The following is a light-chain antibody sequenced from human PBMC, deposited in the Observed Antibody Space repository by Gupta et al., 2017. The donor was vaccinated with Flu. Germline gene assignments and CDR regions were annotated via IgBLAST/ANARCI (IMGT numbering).Light chain of an antibody. J-gene: IGLJ1*01. CDR1: SSDVGAYNR. Sequence: QSALTQPPSVSGSPGQSVTIPCTGTSSDVGAYNRVSWYQQSPGTAPKLMIYEVTNRPSGVPDRFSGSKSGSTASLTISGLQGEDEADYYCSSYTSSYTFVFGTGTKVTVL. CDR3: SSYTSSYTFV. CDR2: EVT. V-gene: IGLV2-18*02.